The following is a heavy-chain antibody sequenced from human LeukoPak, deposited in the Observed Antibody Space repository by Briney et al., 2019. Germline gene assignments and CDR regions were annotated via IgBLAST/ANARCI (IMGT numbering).Heavy chain of an antibody. V-gene: IGHV3-48*04. CDR1: GFTFSSYS. CDR3: ARDRGGSYSAIDY. D-gene: IGHD1-26*01. Sequence: GGSLRLSCAASGFTFSSYSMNWVRQAPGKGLAWVSFISSSSSTIYYADSVKGRFTISRDNAKNSLYLQMNSLRAEDTAVYYCARDRGGSYSAIDYWGQGTLVTVSS. CDR2: ISSSSSTI. J-gene: IGHJ4*02.